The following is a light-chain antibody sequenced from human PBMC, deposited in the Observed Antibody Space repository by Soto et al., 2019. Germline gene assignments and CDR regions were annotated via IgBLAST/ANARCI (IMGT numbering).Light chain of an antibody. V-gene: IGKV1-5*01. Sequence: IHMTQSPSTLSASFWYRVTMTFRASQNIERWLAWYQQKPGKAPKLLLYDVSSLESGVPSRFSGSGSGTEFILTINGLQPDDFATYFCQQFKSGTWTFGQGTKVDI. CDR3: QQFKSGTWT. CDR2: DVS. CDR1: QNIERW. J-gene: IGKJ1*01.